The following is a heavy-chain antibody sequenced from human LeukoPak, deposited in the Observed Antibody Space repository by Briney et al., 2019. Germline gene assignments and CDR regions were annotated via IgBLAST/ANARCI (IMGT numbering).Heavy chain of an antibody. CDR2: ISSSSSTI. J-gene: IGHJ4*02. V-gene: IGHV3-48*01. CDR1: GFTFSSYD. Sequence: GGSLRLSCAASGFTFSSYDMSWVRQAPGKGLEWVSYISSSSSTIYYADSVKGRFTISRDNSKNTLYLQMNSLIAEDTAVSYCAKSGYNRFDYWGQGTRVTVSS. D-gene: IGHD5-24*01. CDR3: AKSGYNRFDY.